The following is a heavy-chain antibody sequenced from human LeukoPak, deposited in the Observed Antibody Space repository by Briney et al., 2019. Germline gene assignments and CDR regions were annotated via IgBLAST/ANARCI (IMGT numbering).Heavy chain of an antibody. CDR2: INPNSGGT. D-gene: IGHD6-6*01. Sequence: GASVKVSCKASGYTFTDYYMHWVRQAPGQGLEWMGWINPNSGGTNFAQKFQGRVAMTRDKSISTAYLELGSLRSDDTAVYFCARARWQLVPYFDSWGQGTLVTVSS. CDR3: ARARWQLVPYFDS. CDR1: GYTFTDYY. J-gene: IGHJ4*02. V-gene: IGHV1-2*02.